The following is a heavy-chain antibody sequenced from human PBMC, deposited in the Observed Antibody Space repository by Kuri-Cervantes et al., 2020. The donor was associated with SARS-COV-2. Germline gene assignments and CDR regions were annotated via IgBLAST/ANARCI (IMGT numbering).Heavy chain of an antibody. CDR3: TTLIDY. J-gene: IGHJ4*02. V-gene: IGHV3-73*01. CDR1: GFTFSSYS. CDR2: VRGKANNYAT. Sequence: LSLTCAASGFTFSSYSMNWVRQASGKGLEWVGRVRGKANNYATAYAASVKGRFIISRDDSKNMAYLQMNNLKTEDTAVYYCTTLIDYWGQGALVTVSS.